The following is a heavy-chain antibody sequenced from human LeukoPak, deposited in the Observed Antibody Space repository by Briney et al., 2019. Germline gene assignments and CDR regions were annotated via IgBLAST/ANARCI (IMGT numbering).Heavy chain of an antibody. D-gene: IGHD1-26*01. CDR3: ARYGGSYYYYYNMDV. V-gene: IGHV1-8*01. Sequence: ASVKVSCKASGYTFTSYDINWVRQATGQGLEWMGWMNPNSGNTGYAQKFQGRVTMTRNTSISTAYMELSSMRSEDTAVYYCARYGGSYYYYYNMDVWGKGTTVTVSS. CDR1: GYTFTSYD. J-gene: IGHJ6*03. CDR2: MNPNSGNT.